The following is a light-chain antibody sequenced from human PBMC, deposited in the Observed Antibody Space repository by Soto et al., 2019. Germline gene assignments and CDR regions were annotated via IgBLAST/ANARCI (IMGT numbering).Light chain of an antibody. CDR3: QQSDSLPIT. CDR1: QDISNY. J-gene: IGKJ5*01. Sequence: DIQMTQSPSSLSASVGDRVTITCRASQDISNYLNWYQQRPGKAPELLIYDASNLERGFPSRFSGTRSGTHFTFAITSLQPEDVATYYCQQSDSLPITFGQGTRLEI. CDR2: DAS. V-gene: IGKV1-33*01.